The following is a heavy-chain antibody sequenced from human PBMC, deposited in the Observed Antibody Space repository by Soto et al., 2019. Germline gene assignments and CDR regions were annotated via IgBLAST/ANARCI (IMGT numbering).Heavy chain of an antibody. CDR1: GGSFSGYY. J-gene: IGHJ4*02. Sequence: QVQLQQWGAGLLKPSETLSLTCAVSGGSFSGYYWTWIRQPPGKGLEWIGEMNHTGDINHRGDTICAPSLKVRRTISVDTSKNHVSLLLSSVTPADTAVYYCAGGPHSDWPIPAYWGPGTLVTVSS. D-gene: IGHD6-19*01. CDR3: AGGPHSDWPIPAY. CDR2: INHRGDT. V-gene: IGHV4-34*02.